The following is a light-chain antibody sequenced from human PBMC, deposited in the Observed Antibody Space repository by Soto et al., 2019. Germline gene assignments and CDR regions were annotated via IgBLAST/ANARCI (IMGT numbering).Light chain of an antibody. Sequence: ALPLTQSPSSLSASVGDRVTITCRASQGISSALAWYQQKPGKAPKLLIYDASSLESGVPSRFSGSTSGTDFTLTISSLQPEDFATYYCQQFNSYPSFGGGTKVEIK. CDR2: DAS. V-gene: IGKV1-13*02. J-gene: IGKJ4*01. CDR1: QGISSA. CDR3: QQFNSYPS.